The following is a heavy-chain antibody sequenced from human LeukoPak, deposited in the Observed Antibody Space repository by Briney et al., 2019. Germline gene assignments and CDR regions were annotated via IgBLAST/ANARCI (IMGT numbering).Heavy chain of an antibody. CDR2: MNPSSGNT. V-gene: IGHV1-8*01. D-gene: IGHD3-9*01. CDR1: GYTFTSSN. Sequence: GASVKVSCKVSGYTFTSSNINWGRQAPGQGLEWMGWMNPSSGNTAYAQRFQGRVTMTRDTSTNTAFLQLTSLRSEDTAVYYCARGLDVERSSAWSWGPKKFYYNVMDVWGQGTTVTVSS. CDR3: ARGLDVERSSAWSWGPKKFYYNVMDV. J-gene: IGHJ6*02.